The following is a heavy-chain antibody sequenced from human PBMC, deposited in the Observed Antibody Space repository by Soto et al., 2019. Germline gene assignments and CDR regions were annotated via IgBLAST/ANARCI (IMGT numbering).Heavy chain of an antibody. CDR3: AGVSKSYSSSWMGY. CDR1: GGSISSSSYY. D-gene: IGHD6-13*01. V-gene: IGHV4-39*01. Sequence: SETLSLTCTVSGGSISSSSYYWGWIRQPPGKGLEWIGSIYYSGSTYYNPSLKSRVTISVDTSKNQFSLKLSSVTAADTAVYYCAGVSKSYSSSWMGYWGQGTLVTVPS. CDR2: IYYSGST. J-gene: IGHJ4*02.